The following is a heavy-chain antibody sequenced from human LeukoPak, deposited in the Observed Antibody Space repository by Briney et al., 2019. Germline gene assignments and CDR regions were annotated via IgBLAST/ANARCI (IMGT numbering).Heavy chain of an antibody. V-gene: IGHV4-4*09. Sequence: SETLSLTCTVSGGSISSYYWSWIRQPPGKGLEWIGYIYTSGSTNYNPSLKSRVTISVDTSKNQFSLKLSSVTAADTAVYYCAGQRYYYDSSGYYAAFDIWGQGTMVTVSS. J-gene: IGHJ3*02. CDR1: GGSISSYY. D-gene: IGHD3-22*01. CDR3: AGQRYYYDSSGYYAAFDI. CDR2: IYTSGST.